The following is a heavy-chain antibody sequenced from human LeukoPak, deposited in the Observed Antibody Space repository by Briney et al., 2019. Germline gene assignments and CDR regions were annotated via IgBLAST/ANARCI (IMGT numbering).Heavy chain of an antibody. V-gene: IGHV4-59*07. CDR3: ARALGDRSGYYSLFDY. Sequence: SDTLSLTCTVSGSSISRYYWSWIRQPPGKGLEWIGYIYYSGNTNYNPSPKSRVTISVDTSKKQFSLKLSSVTAADTAVYYCARALGDRSGYYSLFDYWGQGTLVTVSS. CDR2: IYYSGNT. J-gene: IGHJ4*02. D-gene: IGHD3-22*01. CDR1: GSSISRYY.